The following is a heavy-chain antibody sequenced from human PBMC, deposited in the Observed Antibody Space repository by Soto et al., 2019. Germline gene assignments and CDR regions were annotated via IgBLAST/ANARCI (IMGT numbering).Heavy chain of an antibody. D-gene: IGHD2-15*01. Sequence: QVQLQESGPGLVKPSQTLSLTCTVSGGSISSGDYYWSWIRQPPGKGLEWIGYIYYSWSTYYNPTLKCRVTRSVDTSKNQFSLKLSSVTAADTAVYYWARWGYDPVGGYWGQGTLVTVSS. CDR1: GGSISSGDYY. CDR2: IYYSWST. V-gene: IGHV4-30-4*01. J-gene: IGHJ4*02. CDR3: ARWGYDPVGGY.